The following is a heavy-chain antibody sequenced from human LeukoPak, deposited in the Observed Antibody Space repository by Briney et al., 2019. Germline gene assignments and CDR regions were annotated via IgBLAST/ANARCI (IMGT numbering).Heavy chain of an antibody. D-gene: IGHD3-22*01. CDR2: ISSSSTYI. V-gene: IGHV3-21*05. CDR3: ARAEVVSYYYDSSGYYHH. CDR1: GFTFSTHA. J-gene: IGHJ5*02. Sequence: GGSPRLSCAASGFTFSTHAMHWVRQAPGKRLEWVSYISSSSTYINYADSVKGRFTISRDNAKNSLYLQMNSLRAEDTAVYYCARAEVVSYYYDSSGYYHHWGQGTLATVSS.